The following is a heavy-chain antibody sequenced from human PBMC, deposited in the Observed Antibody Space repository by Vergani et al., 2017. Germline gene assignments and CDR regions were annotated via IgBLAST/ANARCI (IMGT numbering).Heavy chain of an antibody. Sequence: QVQLVQSGAEVKKPGSSVKVSCKASGGTFSSYTISWVRQAPGQGLEWMGRTIPILGIANYAQKFQGRVTITADKSTSTAYMELSSLRSEDTAVYYCARDRVDIVATTTYYYYYYGMDVWGQGTTVTVSS. J-gene: IGHJ6*02. CDR3: ARDRVDIVATTTYYYYYYGMDV. D-gene: IGHD5-12*01. V-gene: IGHV1-69*08. CDR2: TIPILGIA. CDR1: GGTFSSYT.